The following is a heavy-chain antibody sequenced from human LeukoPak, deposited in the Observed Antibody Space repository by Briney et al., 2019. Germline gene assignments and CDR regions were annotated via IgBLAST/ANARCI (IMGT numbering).Heavy chain of an antibody. CDR2: IIPIFGTA. J-gene: IGHJ4*02. CDR1: GGTFSSYA. Sequence: ASVKVSCKASGGTFSSYAISWVRQAPGQGLEWMGGIIPIFGTANYAQKFQGRVTITADESTSTAYMGLSSLRSEDTAVYYCASSISYHGSGSYFDYWGQGTLVTVSS. CDR3: ASSISYHGSGSYFDY. V-gene: IGHV1-69*01. D-gene: IGHD3-10*01.